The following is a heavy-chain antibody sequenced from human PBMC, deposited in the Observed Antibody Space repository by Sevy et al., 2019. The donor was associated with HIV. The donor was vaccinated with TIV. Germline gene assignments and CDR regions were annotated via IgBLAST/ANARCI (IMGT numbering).Heavy chain of an antibody. J-gene: IGHJ4*02. CDR1: GGSISSYY. CDR2: IYTSGST. V-gene: IGHV4-4*07. D-gene: IGHD3-3*01. Sequence: SETLSLTCTVSGGSISSYYWSWIRQPAGKGLEWIGRIYTSGSTNYNPSLKSRVTMSVDTSKNQFSLKLSSVTAADTDVHYCARSGAYYDFWSGYYQFDYWGQGTQVAVSS. CDR3: ARSGAYYDFWSGYYQFDY.